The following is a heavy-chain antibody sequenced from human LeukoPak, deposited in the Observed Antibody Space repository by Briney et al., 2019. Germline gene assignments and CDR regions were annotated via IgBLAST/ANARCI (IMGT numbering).Heavy chain of an antibody. CDR3: ARDHFGFDY. CDR2: ISSSSSTI. CDR1: GFTFSSYD. Sequence: HPGGSLRLSCAASGFTFSSYDMNWVRQAPGKGLEWVSYISSSSSTIYYADSVKGRFTISRDNAKNSLYLQMNSLRAEDTAVYYCARDHFGFDYWGQGTLVTVSS. V-gene: IGHV3-48*04. J-gene: IGHJ4*02. D-gene: IGHD2/OR15-2a*01.